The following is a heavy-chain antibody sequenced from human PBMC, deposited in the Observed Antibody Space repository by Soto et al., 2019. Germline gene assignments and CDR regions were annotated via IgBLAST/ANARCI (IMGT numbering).Heavy chain of an antibody. CDR2: IYHIGSP. J-gene: IGHJ4*02. V-gene: IGHV4-59*08. Sequence: SETLSLTCAVYGGSISSYYWSWIRQPPGKGLEWIGNIYHIGSPKYNPSLKSRVTMSVDTSKNQFSLKLSSVTAADTAVYYCAGSYSAYDRAPYWGQGTLVTVSS. CDR3: AGSYSAYDRAPY. CDR1: GGSISSYY. D-gene: IGHD5-12*01.